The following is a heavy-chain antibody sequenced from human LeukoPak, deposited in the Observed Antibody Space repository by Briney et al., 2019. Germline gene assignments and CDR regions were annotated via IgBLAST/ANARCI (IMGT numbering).Heavy chain of an antibody. CDR2: INPSGGST. Sequence: GASVKVSCKASGGTFTSYYMHWVRQAPGQGLEWMGIINPSGGSTSYAQKFQGRVTMTRDMSTSTVYMELSSLRSEDTAVYYCARDLREVLWFGELYVGVFDYWGQGTLVTVSS. CDR3: ARDLREVLWFGELYVGVFDY. D-gene: IGHD3-10*01. V-gene: IGHV1-46*01. CDR1: GGTFTSYY. J-gene: IGHJ4*02.